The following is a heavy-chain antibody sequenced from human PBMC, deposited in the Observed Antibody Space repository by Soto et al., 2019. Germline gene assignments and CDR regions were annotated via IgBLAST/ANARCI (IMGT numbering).Heavy chain of an antibody. CDR3: GRHQWRDESSSSSYFYGRDG. Sequence: SETLSLTCSLSGSSISSYYWSWIRQPPWKGLEWIGYIYYSGSISYNPSLKSRVPISVDTAKNQFSLKLSSVTAAATAVYYCGRHQWRDESSSSSYFYGRDGWGKETRGTVAS. CDR2: IYYSGSI. D-gene: IGHD3-22*01. V-gene: IGHV4-59*08. CDR1: GSSISSYY. J-gene: IGHJ6*04.